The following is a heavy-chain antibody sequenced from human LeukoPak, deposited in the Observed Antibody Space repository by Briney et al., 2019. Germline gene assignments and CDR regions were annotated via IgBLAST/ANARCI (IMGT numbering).Heavy chain of an antibody. V-gene: IGHV1-18*01. J-gene: IGHJ4*02. Sequence: ASVKVSCKASGYTFTSYGISWVRQAPGQGLEWMGWISAYNGNTNYAQKLQGRVTMTTDTSTSTAYMELRSLRSDDTAVCYCARELYYDSSAHGPDYWGQGTLVTVSS. CDR2: ISAYNGNT. D-gene: IGHD3-22*01. CDR1: GYTFTSYG. CDR3: ARELYYDSSAHGPDY.